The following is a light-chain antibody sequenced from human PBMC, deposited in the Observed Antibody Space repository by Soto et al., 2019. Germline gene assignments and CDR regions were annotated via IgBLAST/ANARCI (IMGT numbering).Light chain of an antibody. J-gene: IGKJ1*01. CDR3: QQYNNWPGA. CDR1: QSVSSH. CDR2: GAS. V-gene: IGKV3-15*01. Sequence: EIRMTQSPATLSVSPGESATLSCRASQSVSSHVVWYQQKPGQAPRLLIYGASTRATGIPARFSGSGSGTEFTLTISSLQSEDFAVYYCQQYNNWPGAFGLGTKVDIK.